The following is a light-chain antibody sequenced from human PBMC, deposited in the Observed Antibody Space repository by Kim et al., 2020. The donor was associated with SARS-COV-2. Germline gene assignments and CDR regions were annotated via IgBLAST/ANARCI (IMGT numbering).Light chain of an antibody. V-gene: IGLV2-11*01. CDR2: DVT. J-gene: IGLJ2*01. CDR1: SSDVGGYNY. Sequence: QSALTQPRSVSGSPGQSVTISCTGTSSDVGGYNYVSWYQQHPGKAPKFMIYDVTKRPSGVPDRFSGSKSGNTASLTVSGLQAEDEAAYYCCSYAGNLTLAFGGGTQLTVL. CDR3: CSYAGNLTLA.